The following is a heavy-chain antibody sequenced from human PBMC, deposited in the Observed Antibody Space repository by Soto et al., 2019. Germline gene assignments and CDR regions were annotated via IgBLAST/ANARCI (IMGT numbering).Heavy chain of an antibody. CDR3: ATGDTYGYLLDY. J-gene: IGHJ4*02. Sequence: GGSLRLSCSASGFTFSEYSMHWVRQAPGKGLQYVSTISSDGDITYYANSVKGRFTISRDNSKNTLYLQMNSLRPEDTAVYYCATGDTYGYLLDYWGQGALVTVSS. D-gene: IGHD5-18*01. V-gene: IGHV3-64D*06. CDR2: ISSDGDIT. CDR1: GFTFSEYS.